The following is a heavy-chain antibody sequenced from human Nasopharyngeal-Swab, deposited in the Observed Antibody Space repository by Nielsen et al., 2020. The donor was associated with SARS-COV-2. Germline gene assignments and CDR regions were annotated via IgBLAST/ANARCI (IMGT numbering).Heavy chain of an antibody. CDR1: GFTFSDHA. CDR2: ISYDETDQ. J-gene: IGHJ3*01. CDR3: AKEMFKYGSGVSSDGFDV. V-gene: IGHV3-30*18. D-gene: IGHD3-10*01. Sequence: GESLKIFCAASGFTFSDHAIHWVRQAPVKGLEWVAVISYDETDQYYSGSVKGRFTISRDSSKKVVYLQMNSLRPEDTGLYYCAKEMFKYGSGVSSDGFDVWGQGTRVTVSS.